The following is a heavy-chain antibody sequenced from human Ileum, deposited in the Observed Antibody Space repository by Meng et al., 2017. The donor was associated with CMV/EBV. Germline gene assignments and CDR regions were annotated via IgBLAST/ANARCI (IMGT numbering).Heavy chain of an antibody. CDR2: IYSDGSTRGAYT. V-gene: IGHV3-53*01. J-gene: IGHJ4*02. Sequence: GGSLRLSCAASGLTVSNNYMNWVRHTPERGLEWISVIYSDGSTRGAYTHYADSVKGRFTTSRDSAENTLYLQMDSLRAEDTAVYYCASHTHYAGNPPGTPNCWGQGTLVTVSS. CDR1: GLTVSNNY. D-gene: IGHD1-14*01. CDR3: ASHTHYAGNPPGTPNC.